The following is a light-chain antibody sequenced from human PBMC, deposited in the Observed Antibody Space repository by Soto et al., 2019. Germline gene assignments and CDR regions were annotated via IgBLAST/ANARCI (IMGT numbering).Light chain of an antibody. CDR3: HHYGIPPLT. V-gene: IGKV3-20*01. CDR1: QSVSINY. Sequence: EIVLTQSPGTLSLSPGERATLSCRASQSVSINYLDYLAWYQQKPGQAPRLLIYGASSRATGIPDRFSGSGSGTDFTLTISRLEPEDFAVYYCHHYGIPPLTFGGGTKVEIK. J-gene: IGKJ4*01. CDR2: GAS.